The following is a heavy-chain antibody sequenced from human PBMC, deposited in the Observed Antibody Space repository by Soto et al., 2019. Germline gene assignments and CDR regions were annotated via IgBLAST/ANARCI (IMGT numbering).Heavy chain of an antibody. Sequence: QVTLKESGPTLVKPTQTLTLTCTVSGLSLRTTGAGVGWVRQPPGKALEWLALLYWDDDKRYSPSLRSRLTIAKDLSEKPVARTTTNRDPVDNATYYCLQGRCGGDCLGIYSAHAYNDLDVWGQGTTVTVSS. CDR2: LYWDDDK. V-gene: IGHV2-5*02. D-gene: IGHD2-21*02. CDR3: LQGRCGGDCLGIYSAHAYNDLDV. CDR1: GLSLRTTGAG. J-gene: IGHJ6*02.